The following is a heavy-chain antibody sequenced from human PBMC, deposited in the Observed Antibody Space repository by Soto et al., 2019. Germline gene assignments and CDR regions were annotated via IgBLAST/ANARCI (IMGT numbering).Heavy chain of an antibody. D-gene: IGHD6-13*01. CDR3: ASSSSWANYYYYYMDV. CDR2: TNPNSGNT. Sequence: ASVKVSCKASGYTFTSYDINWVRQATGQGLEWMGWTNPNSGNTGYAQKFQGRVTMTRNTSISTAYMELSSLRSEDTAVYYCASSSSWANYYYYYMDVWGKGTTVTVSS. V-gene: IGHV1-8*01. CDR1: GYTFTSYD. J-gene: IGHJ6*03.